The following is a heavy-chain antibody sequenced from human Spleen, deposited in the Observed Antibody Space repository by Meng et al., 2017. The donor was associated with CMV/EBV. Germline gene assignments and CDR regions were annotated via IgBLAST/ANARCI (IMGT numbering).Heavy chain of an antibody. D-gene: IGHD6-6*01. CDR1: GYTFTGYY. Sequence: ASVKVSCKASGYTFTGYYMHWVRQAPGQGLEWMGWISPDSGATNYAQNFQSRVAMTRDTSISTAYMELSRLRSDDTAVYYCARDSSSFDYWGQGTLVTVSS. V-gene: IGHV1-2*02. CDR2: ISPDSGAT. CDR3: ARDSSSFDY. J-gene: IGHJ4*02.